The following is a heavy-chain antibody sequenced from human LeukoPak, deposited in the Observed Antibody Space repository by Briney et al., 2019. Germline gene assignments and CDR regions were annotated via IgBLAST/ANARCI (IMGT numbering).Heavy chain of an antibody. V-gene: IGHV4-59*12. CDR3: ARGNLDCSSTSCYVVDHSFDY. Sequence: NPSETLSLTCTVSGGSISPYYWSWIRQPPGKGLEWIGYVYYSGSTNYNPSLKSRVTISVDTSKSQFSLKLSSVTAADTAVYYCARGNLDCSSTSCYVVDHSFDYWGQGTLVTVSS. D-gene: IGHD2-2*01. CDR1: GGSISPYY. J-gene: IGHJ4*02. CDR2: VYYSGST.